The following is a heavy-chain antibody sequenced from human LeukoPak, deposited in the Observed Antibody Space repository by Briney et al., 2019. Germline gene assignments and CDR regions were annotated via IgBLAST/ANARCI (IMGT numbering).Heavy chain of an antibody. CDR3: ARAVAGAPEYFQH. Sequence: GESLKISCKGSGYRFNYWIGWVRQMPGKGLEWMGVIYPGDSDTRYSPSFQGQVTISADKSISTAYLRWSSLKASDTAMYYCARAVAGAPEYFQHWGQGTLVTVSS. D-gene: IGHD6-19*01. CDR1: GYRFNYW. V-gene: IGHV5-51*01. J-gene: IGHJ1*01. CDR2: IYPGDSDT.